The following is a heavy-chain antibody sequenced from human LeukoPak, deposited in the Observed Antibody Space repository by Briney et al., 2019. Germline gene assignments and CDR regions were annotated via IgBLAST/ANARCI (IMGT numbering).Heavy chain of an antibody. Sequence: SETLSLTCTVSGGSISSSSYYWGWIRQPPGKGPEWIGSIYYSGSTYYDPSLKSRVTISVDTSKNQFSLKLSSVTAADTAVYYCARGGYSSGWLFDYWGQGTLVTVSS. CDR3: ARGGYSSGWLFDY. J-gene: IGHJ4*02. CDR2: IYYSGST. CDR1: GGSISSSSYY. V-gene: IGHV4-39*07. D-gene: IGHD6-19*01.